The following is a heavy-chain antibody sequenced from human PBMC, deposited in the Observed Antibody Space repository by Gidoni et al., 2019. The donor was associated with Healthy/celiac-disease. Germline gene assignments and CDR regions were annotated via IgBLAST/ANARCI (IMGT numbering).Heavy chain of an antibody. Sequence: EVPLVASGVGLVQPGGSLSLSCAPSGFTFSSYEMNWVRQAPGKGLEWGSYISSSGSTIYYADSVKGRFTISRENAKNSLYRQMNSLRAEDTAVYDCARDEITGTIAFDYWGQGTLVNVAA. D-gene: IGHD1-7*01. J-gene: IGHJ4*02. CDR1: GFTFSSYE. CDR2: ISSSGSTI. CDR3: ARDEITGTIAFDY. V-gene: IGHV3-48*03.